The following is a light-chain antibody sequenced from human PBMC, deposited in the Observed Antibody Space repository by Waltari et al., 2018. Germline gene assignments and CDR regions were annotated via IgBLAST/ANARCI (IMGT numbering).Light chain of an antibody. CDR3: QQYKDLPRT. CDR1: QDIRNY. V-gene: IGKV1-33*01. CDR2: DAF. J-gene: IGKJ1*01. Sequence: DIQMTQSPSSMSASVGDRVSITCQASQDIRNYLSWYQQKPGKAPKLQIYDAFNLQTGVPSRFSGSASGTDFTFTISSLQPEDIATYYCQQYKDLPRTFGQGTKVEVK.